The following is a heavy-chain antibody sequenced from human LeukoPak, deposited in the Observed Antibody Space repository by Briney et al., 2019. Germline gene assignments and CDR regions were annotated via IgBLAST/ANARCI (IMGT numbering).Heavy chain of an antibody. J-gene: IGHJ4*02. CDR2: IWYDGSNK. V-gene: IGHV3-33*08. D-gene: IGHD6-19*01. CDR1: GFTFTSYG. Sequence: GGSLRLSCAASGFTFTSYGMHWVRQAPGKGLEWVAVIWYDGSNKYYADSVKGRFTISRDNYKNTLYLQMNSLRAEDTAVYYCARGRGAGPYYFDYWGQGTLVTVSS. CDR3: ARGRGAGPYYFDY.